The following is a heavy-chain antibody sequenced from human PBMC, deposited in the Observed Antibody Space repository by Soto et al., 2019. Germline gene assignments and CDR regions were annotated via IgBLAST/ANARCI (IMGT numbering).Heavy chain of an antibody. CDR3: AKERSSGWSFDY. CDR2: ISGSGDST. D-gene: IGHD6-19*01. V-gene: IGHV3-23*01. CDR1: GFTFSTYA. Sequence: PGGSLRLSCAASGFTFSTYAMNWVRQAPGKGLEWVSGISGSGDSTYYADSVKGRFTVSRDNSKNMLYLQMNSLRAEDTAVFYCAKERSSGWSFDYWGQGTLVTVSS. J-gene: IGHJ4*02.